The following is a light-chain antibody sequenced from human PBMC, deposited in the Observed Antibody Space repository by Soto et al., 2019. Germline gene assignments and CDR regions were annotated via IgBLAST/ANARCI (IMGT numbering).Light chain of an antibody. V-gene: IGLV2-14*01. Sequence: QSVLTQPASVSGSPGQSITISCTGTSSDVGGYNYVSWYQQHPGKAPKLMIYDVSNRPSGVSNRFSGSKSGNTASLTISGLQAEDEADYYCSSYKSSSTLDVSGTGTKVPVL. CDR1: SSDVGGYNY. CDR3: SSYKSSSTLDV. CDR2: DVS. J-gene: IGLJ1*01.